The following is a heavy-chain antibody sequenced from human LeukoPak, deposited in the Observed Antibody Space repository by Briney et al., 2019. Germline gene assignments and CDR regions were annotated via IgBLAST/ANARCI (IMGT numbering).Heavy chain of an antibody. D-gene: IGHD4-11*01. CDR3: ASVDPRYDTRRNSYSNCLDY. Sequence: ASVKVSCKASGGTFSSYAISWVRQAPGQGLEWMGGIIPIFGAANYAQKFQGRVTITTDESTSTAYMELSSLRSEDTAVYYCASVDPRYDTRRNSYSNCLDYWGQGTLVTVSS. V-gene: IGHV1-69*05. CDR2: IIPIFGAA. J-gene: IGHJ4*02. CDR1: GGTFSSYA.